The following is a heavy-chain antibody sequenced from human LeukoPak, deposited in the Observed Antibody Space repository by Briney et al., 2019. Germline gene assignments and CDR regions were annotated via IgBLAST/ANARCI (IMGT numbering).Heavy chain of an antibody. CDR1: SGYISSSSYY. J-gene: IGHJ4*02. V-gene: IGHV4-39*01. CDR3: VRPGTSGTEGLEY. CDR2: IYKSGNS. Sequence: PSETLSLNCTVSSGYISSSSYYWGWIRQTPGKGLEWIGSIYKSGNSYYNPSLKSRVTISIDTSKNQFSLKVTSVTVADTAVYYCVRPGTSGTEGLEYWGQGTLVTVSS. D-gene: IGHD1-26*01.